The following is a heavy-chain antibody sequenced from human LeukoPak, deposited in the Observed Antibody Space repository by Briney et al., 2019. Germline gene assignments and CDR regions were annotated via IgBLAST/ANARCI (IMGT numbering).Heavy chain of an antibody. D-gene: IGHD6-19*01. CDR2: IYSGGST. CDR1: GFTVSSYY. CDR3: AREQIAVTGKRYYFYGMDV. V-gene: IGHV3-53*01. Sequence: GGSLRLSCAASGFTVSSYYMSWVRQAPGKGVEWVSVIYSGGSTYYADSVRGRFTISRDNSKNTLYLQMSSLRAEDTAVYYCAREQIAVTGKRYYFYGMDVWGQGTTVTVSS. J-gene: IGHJ6*02.